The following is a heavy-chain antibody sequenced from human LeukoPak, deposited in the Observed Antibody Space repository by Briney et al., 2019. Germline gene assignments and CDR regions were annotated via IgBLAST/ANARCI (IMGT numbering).Heavy chain of an antibody. CDR2: INPNSGGT. CDR3: ARDSAVGGSSSCRFDP. J-gene: IGHJ5*02. D-gene: IGHD6-13*01. V-gene: IGHV1-2*02. Sequence: ASVKVSCKASGYTFTGYYMHWVRQAPGQGLEWMGWINPNSGGTNYAQKFQGRVTMTRDTSISTAYMELSRLRSDDTAVYYSARDSAVGGSSSCRFDPWGQGTLVTVSS. CDR1: GYTFTGYY.